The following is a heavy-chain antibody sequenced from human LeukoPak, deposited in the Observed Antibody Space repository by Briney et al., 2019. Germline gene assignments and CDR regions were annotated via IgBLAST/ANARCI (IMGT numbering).Heavy chain of an antibody. J-gene: IGHJ4*02. V-gene: IGHV3-23*01. D-gene: IGHD3-16*01. CDR3: AKSSKAVMYYFDY. CDR1: GLTFNSHA. CDR2: ISGIGGSI. Sequence: QSGGSLRLSCAASGLTFNSHAMTWVRQAPGKGLEWVSAISGIGGSIFYADFVKGRFTISRDNSKNTLYLQMNTLRPEDTALYYCAKSSKAVMYYFDYWGQGTLVTVSS.